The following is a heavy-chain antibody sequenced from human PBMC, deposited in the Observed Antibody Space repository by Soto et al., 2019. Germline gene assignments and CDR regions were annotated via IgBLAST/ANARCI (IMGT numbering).Heavy chain of an antibody. CDR1: GYTFTSYG. D-gene: IGHD2-21*01. CDR3: ARVWPGNWFDP. J-gene: IGHJ5*02. Sequence: ASVKVSCKASGYTFTSYGISWVRQAPGQGLEWMGWISAYNGNTNYAQKLQGRVTMTTDTSTTTAYMELSSLRSDDTAVYYCARVWPGNWFDPWGQGTLVTVSS. V-gene: IGHV1-18*01. CDR2: ISAYNGNT.